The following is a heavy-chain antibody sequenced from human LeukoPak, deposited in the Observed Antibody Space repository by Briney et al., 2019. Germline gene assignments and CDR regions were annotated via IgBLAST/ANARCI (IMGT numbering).Heavy chain of an antibody. D-gene: IGHD1-14*01. CDR3: TREDRSTYTNNRNLEGFDI. V-gene: IGHV1-46*03. Sequence: GASVKVSCKASGYTFPNYYMHWVRQAPGQGLEWMGIINPRGGTTVYAQKFQGRVTMTRDTSTSTVYMELSSLRSEDTAVYYWTREDRSTYTNNRNLEGFDIWGQGTMVTVSS. CDR1: GYTFPNYY. CDR2: INPRGGTT. J-gene: IGHJ3*02.